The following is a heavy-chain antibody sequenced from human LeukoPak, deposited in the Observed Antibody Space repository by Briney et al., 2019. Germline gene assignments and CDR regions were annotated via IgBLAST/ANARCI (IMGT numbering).Heavy chain of an antibody. CDR3: AEDMGPLGTIWLDY. V-gene: IGHV3-43*02. J-gene: IGHJ4*02. D-gene: IGHD3-3*01. Sequence: GGSLRLSCAASGFTFDGYAMHWVRQAPGKSLEWVSLISGDGTTAYYADSVEGRFTISRDNSKNSLYLQVNSLRTEDTALYYCAEDMGPLGTIWLDYWGQGTLVTVSS. CDR2: ISGDGTTA. CDR1: GFTFDGYA.